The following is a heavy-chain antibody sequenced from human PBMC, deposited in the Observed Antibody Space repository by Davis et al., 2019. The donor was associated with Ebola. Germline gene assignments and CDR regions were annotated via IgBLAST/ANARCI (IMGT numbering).Heavy chain of an antibody. CDR2: VYHSGST. CDR3: ARGGYCTTSSCYSGPYYYGMDV. CDR1: GGPISSTNW. Sequence: MPSETLSLTCAVPGGPISSTNWWSWVRQPPGKGLEWIGEVYHSGSTNYNPSLKSRVTISVDKSKNQFSLKVSSVTAADTAVYYCARGGYCTTSSCYSGPYYYGMDVWGKGTTVTVSS. V-gene: IGHV4-4*02. D-gene: IGHD2-2*01. J-gene: IGHJ6*04.